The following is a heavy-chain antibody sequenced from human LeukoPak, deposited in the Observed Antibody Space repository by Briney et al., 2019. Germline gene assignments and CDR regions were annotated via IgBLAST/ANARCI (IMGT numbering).Heavy chain of an antibody. CDR1: GGSFSGYY. CDR3: ARRRDCSGGSCYWGRDYYFDY. J-gene: IGHJ4*02. V-gene: IGHV4-34*01. Sequence: SETLSLTCAVYGGSFSGYYWSWIRQPPGKGLEWIGEINHSGSTNYNPSLKSRVTISADTSKNQFSLKLSSVTAAGTAVYYCARRRDCSGGSCYWGRDYYFDYWGQGTLVTVSS. CDR2: INHSGST. D-gene: IGHD2-15*01.